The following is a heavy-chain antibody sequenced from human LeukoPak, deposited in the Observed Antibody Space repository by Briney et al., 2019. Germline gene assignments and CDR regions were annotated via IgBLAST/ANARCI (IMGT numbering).Heavy chain of an antibody. Sequence: GRSLRLSCAASGFTFSSYGMHWVRQAPGKGLEWVAVISYDGSNTYYADSVKGRFTISRDNSKNMLYLQMNSLRAEDTAVYYCAKFDIWGGYAMDVWGQGTTVTVSS. CDR3: AKFDIWGGYAMDV. J-gene: IGHJ6*02. D-gene: IGHD3-3*01. CDR1: GFTFSSYG. CDR2: ISYDGSNT. V-gene: IGHV3-30*18.